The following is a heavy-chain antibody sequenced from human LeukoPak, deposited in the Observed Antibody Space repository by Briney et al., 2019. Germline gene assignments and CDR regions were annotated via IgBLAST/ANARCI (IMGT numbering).Heavy chain of an antibody. V-gene: IGHV4-61*02. CDR3: ARQILGDFDY. D-gene: IGHD1-26*01. CDR2: IYTSGST. CDR1: GGSISSGSYY. J-gene: IGHJ4*02. Sequence: SETLSLTCTVSGGSISSGSYYWSWIRQPAGKGLEWIGRIYTSGSTNYNPSLKSRVTISVDTSKNQFSLKLSSVTAADTAVYYCARQILGDFDYWGQGTLVIVSS.